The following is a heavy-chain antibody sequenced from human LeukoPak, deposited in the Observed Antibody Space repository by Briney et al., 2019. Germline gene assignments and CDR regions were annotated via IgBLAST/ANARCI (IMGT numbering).Heavy chain of an antibody. Sequence: GGSLRLSCAASGFTFSSYSMNWVRQAPGKGLEWVSSISSSSSYIYYADSVKGRFTISRDNAKNSLYLQMNSLRAEDTAVHYCARDCRHRWYDAFDIWGQGTMVTVSS. CDR2: ISSSSSYI. J-gene: IGHJ3*02. V-gene: IGHV3-21*01. D-gene: IGHD6-13*01. CDR3: ARDCRHRWYDAFDI. CDR1: GFTFSSYS.